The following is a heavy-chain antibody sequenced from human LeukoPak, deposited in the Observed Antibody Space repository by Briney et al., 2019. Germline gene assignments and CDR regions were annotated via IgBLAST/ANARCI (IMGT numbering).Heavy chain of an antibody. J-gene: IGHJ4*02. V-gene: IGHV3-7*01. Sequence: GGSLRLSCAASGFTFSSYWMSWVRQAPGKGLEWVANIKQDGSEKYYVDSVKGRFTISRDNAKNSLYLQMNSLRAEDTAVYYCAYPSGYCSSTSCYTRGPFDYWGQGTLVTVSS. CDR3: AYPSGYCSSTSCYTRGPFDY. CDR1: GFTFSSYW. D-gene: IGHD2-2*02. CDR2: IKQDGSEK.